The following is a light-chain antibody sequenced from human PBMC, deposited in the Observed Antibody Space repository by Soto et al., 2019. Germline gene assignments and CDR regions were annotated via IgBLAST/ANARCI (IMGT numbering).Light chain of an antibody. J-gene: IGKJ5*01. CDR2: DAS. CDR3: QQYVNLPLT. V-gene: IGKV1-33*01. Sequence: DIQMTQSPSSLSASVGGRVTIACQASQGIDMNLNWLQQKPGKAPKLLIYDASNLETGVPSRFSGSGSGSDFTFTINNLQPEDIATYYCQQYVNLPLTFGQGTRLEIK. CDR1: QGIDMN.